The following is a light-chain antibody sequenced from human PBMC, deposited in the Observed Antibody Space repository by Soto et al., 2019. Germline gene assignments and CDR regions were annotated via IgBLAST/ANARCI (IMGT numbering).Light chain of an antibody. CDR1: QSLSNN. V-gene: IGKV3-15*01. J-gene: IGKJ1*01. CDR3: QQYNNWPRT. Sequence: EIVMTQSPDTLSVSPGQRATLSCXASQSLSNNLAWYQQRPGQAPRLFIYDASKRATGIPARFSGSGSGTEFTLTISSLQSEDFAVYYCQQYNNWPRTFGQGTKVDIK. CDR2: DAS.